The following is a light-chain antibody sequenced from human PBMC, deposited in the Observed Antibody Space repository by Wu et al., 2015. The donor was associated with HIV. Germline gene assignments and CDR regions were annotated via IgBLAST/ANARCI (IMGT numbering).Light chain of an antibody. V-gene: IGKV1-9*01. J-gene: IGKJ5*01. CDR1: QDIRGY. Sequence: IQLTQSPPSLSASVGDRVTITCRASQDIRGYLAWYQQKPGKVPKLLIYGASTLLSGVPSRFSGSGSETDFTLTISSLQPEDFATYYCQQLSIYPRTFGQGTRLEIK. CDR2: GAS. CDR3: QQLSIYPRT.